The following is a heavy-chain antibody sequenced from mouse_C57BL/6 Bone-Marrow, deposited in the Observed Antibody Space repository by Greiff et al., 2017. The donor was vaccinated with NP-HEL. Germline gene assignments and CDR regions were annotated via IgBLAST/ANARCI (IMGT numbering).Heavy chain of an antibody. CDR3: AREYYGSSYWYFDV. J-gene: IGHJ1*03. CDR2: INPNYGTT. CDR1: GYSFTDYN. D-gene: IGHD1-1*01. Sequence: EVKLMESGPELVKPGASVKISCKASGYSFTDYNMNWVKQSNGKSLEWIGVINPNYGTTSYNQKFKGKATLTVDRSSSTAYMQLNSLTSEDSAVYYCAREYYGSSYWYFDVWGTGTTVTVSS. V-gene: IGHV1-39*01.